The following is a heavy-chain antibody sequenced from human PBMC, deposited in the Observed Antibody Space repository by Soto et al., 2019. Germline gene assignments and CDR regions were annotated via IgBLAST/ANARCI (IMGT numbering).Heavy chain of an antibody. D-gene: IGHD3-10*01. Sequence: EVQLLESGGGLVQPGGSLRLSCAASGFTFISHAMSWARQAPGKGLEWVSAISGSGDQTYYADSVKGRFTISRDNYKNTVYLQMDSLRADDTAVYYCASRFGELLLVFDFWGQGTLVSVSS. J-gene: IGHJ4*02. V-gene: IGHV3-23*01. CDR1: GFTFISHA. CDR3: ASRFGELLLVFDF. CDR2: ISGSGDQT.